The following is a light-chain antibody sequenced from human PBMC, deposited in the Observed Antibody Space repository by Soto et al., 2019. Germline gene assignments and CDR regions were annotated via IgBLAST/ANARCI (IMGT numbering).Light chain of an antibody. Sequence: LTQSPGTLSLSPGDRASLSCRASQNLSRYFLAGYQHKPGQAPRPLIYGASIRATGIPDRFSGSGSGTDFTLTISRLEPEDFAVYYSPHSTSWPITFAGGTKV. CDR3: PHSTSWPIT. J-gene: IGKJ4*01. CDR2: GAS. V-gene: IGKV3-20*01. CDR1: QNLSRYF.